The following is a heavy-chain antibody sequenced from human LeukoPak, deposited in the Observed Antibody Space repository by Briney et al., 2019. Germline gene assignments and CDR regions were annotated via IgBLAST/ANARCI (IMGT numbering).Heavy chain of an antibody. CDR3: ARGTVVEWLFSVGHPFDY. D-gene: IGHD3-3*01. CDR1: GGSFSGYY. V-gene: IGHV4-59*01. Sequence: PSETLSLTCAVYGGSFSGYYWSWIRQPPGKGLEWIGYIYYSGSTNYNPSLKSRVTISVDTSKNQFSLKLSSVTAADTAVYYCARGTVVEWLFSVGHPFDYWGQGTLVTVSS. CDR2: IYYSGST. J-gene: IGHJ4*02.